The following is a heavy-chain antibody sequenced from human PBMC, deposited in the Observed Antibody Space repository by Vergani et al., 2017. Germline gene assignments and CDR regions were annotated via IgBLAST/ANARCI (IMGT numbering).Heavy chain of an antibody. CDR2: IYTSGST. V-gene: IGHV4-61*02. CDR3: AGGSYYFDY. Sequence: QVQLQESGPGLVKPSQTLSLTCTVPGGSISSGSYYWSWIRQPAGKGLGWIGRIYTSGSTNYNPSLKSRVNISVDTSKNQFSLKLSSVTAADTAVYYCAGGSYYFDYWGQGTLVTVSS. CDR1: GGSISSGSYY. D-gene: IGHD5-12*01. J-gene: IGHJ4*02.